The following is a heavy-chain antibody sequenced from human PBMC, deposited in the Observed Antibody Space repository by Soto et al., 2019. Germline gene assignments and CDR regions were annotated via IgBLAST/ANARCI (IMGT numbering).Heavy chain of an antibody. Sequence: GGSLRLSCAASGFTASSNYMSWVRQAPGKGLEWVSVIYSGGSTYYADSVKGRFTISRDNSKNTLYFQMNSLRAEDTAVYYCARDALYYDILTGYPHDAFDIWGQGTMVTVSS. J-gene: IGHJ3*02. CDR3: ARDALYYDILTGYPHDAFDI. V-gene: IGHV3-53*01. CDR2: IYSGGST. D-gene: IGHD3-9*01. CDR1: GFTASSNY.